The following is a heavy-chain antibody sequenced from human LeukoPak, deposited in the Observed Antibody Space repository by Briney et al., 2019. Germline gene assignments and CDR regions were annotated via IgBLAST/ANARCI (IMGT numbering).Heavy chain of an antibody. J-gene: IGHJ4*02. Sequence: GGSLRLSCAASGFTFSRYWMSWVRQAPGKGLEWVANIKQDGSEIHYVDSVKGRFTISRDNAKNSLFLQMNSLRAEDTAVYYCARGVTMVRGVINYWGQGTLVTVSS. CDR1: GFTFSRYW. D-gene: IGHD3-10*01. CDR3: ARGVTMVRGVINY. V-gene: IGHV3-7*01. CDR2: IKQDGSEI.